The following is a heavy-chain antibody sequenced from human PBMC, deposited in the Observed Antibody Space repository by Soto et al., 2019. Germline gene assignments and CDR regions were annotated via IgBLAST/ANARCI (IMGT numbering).Heavy chain of an antibody. CDR1: GFTFSSYS. J-gene: IGHJ3*02. V-gene: IGHV3-21*01. CDR3: ARAGDYYDSSGYYRSDAFDI. Sequence: GGSLRLSCAASGFTFSSYSMNWVRQAPGKGLEWVSSISSSSSYIYYADSVKGRFTISRDNAKNSLYLQMNSLRAEDTAVYYCARAGDYYDSSGYYRSDAFDIWGQGTMVTVSS. CDR2: ISSSSSYI. D-gene: IGHD3-22*01.